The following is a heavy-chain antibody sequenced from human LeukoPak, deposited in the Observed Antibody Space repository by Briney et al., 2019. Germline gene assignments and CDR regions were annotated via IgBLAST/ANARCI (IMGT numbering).Heavy chain of an antibody. CDR2: ISSSSSYI. D-gene: IGHD2-8*01. Sequence: PGGSLRLSCAASGFTFSSYSMNWVRQAPGKGLEWVSSISSSSSYINYADSVRGRFTISRDNAKNSLFLQLNSLRAEDTAVYYCATSYCANGVCYTGGAFDIWGQGTMVTVSS. V-gene: IGHV3-21*01. CDR3: ATSYCANGVCYTGGAFDI. J-gene: IGHJ3*02. CDR1: GFTFSSYS.